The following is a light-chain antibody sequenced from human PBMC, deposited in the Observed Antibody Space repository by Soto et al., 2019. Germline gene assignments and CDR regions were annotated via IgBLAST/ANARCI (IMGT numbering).Light chain of an antibody. CDR3: HQYGSSPQT. J-gene: IGKJ1*01. V-gene: IGKV3-20*01. CDR2: GAS. CDR1: QSVSID. Sequence: EIVMTQSPATLSVSPGERATLSCRASQSVSIDLAWYQQKPGQAPRLLIYGASSRATGIPDRFSGSGSGTDFTLTISRLEPEDFAVYYCHQYGSSPQTFGQGTKVDI.